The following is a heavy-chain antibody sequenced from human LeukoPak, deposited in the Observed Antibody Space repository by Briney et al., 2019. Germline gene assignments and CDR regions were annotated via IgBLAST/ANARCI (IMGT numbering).Heavy chain of an antibody. J-gene: IGHJ4*02. D-gene: IGHD2-21*01. CDR3: ARGGYSNYYFDY. Sequence: GRSLRLSCAASGFTFSSYAMHWVRQAPGKGLEWVAVISYDGSNKYYADSVKGRFTISRDNSKNTLYLQMNSLRAEDTAVYYCARGGYSNYYFDYWGQGTLVTVSS. V-gene: IGHV3-30-3*01. CDR2: ISYDGSNK. CDR1: GFTFSSYA.